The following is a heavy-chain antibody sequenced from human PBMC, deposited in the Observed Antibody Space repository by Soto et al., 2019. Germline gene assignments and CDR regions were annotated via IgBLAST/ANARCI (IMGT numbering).Heavy chain of an antibody. D-gene: IGHD3-10*01. V-gene: IGHV3-23*01. J-gene: IGHJ5*02. CDR1: GFTFSSYA. CDR2: ISGSGGST. CDR3: AKDQYYYGSWSRAEDLFDP. Sequence: GGSLRLSCAASGFTFSSYAMSWVRQAPGKGLEWVSAISGSGGSTYYADSVKGRFTISRDNSKNTLYLQMNSLRAEDTAVYFCAKDQYYYGSWSRAEDLFDPWGQGTLVTVSS.